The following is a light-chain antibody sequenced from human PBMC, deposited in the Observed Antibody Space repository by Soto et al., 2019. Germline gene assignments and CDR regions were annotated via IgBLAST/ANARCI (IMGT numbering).Light chain of an antibody. J-gene: IGKJ4*01. CDR2: GAS. Sequence: DIQLTQSPCFLSASVGDRVTITCRASQGIGTYLAWYQQKPGKAPKLLISGASTLQSGVSSRFSGGGSGTEFTLTCSSLQPEDFATYFCQQLHTFGVTFGGGTKVEMK. CDR1: QGIGTY. CDR3: QQLHTFGVT. V-gene: IGKV1-9*01.